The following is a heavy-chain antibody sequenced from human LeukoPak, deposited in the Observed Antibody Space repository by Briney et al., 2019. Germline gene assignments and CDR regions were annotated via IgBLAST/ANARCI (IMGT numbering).Heavy chain of an antibody. Sequence: SETLSLTCTVSGGSISSYYWSWIRQPPGKGLEWIGYIYYSGSTNYTPSLKSRVTISVDTSKNQFSLKLSSVTAADTAVYYCARHHDYGDFDYWGQGTLVTVSS. CDR1: GGSISSYY. D-gene: IGHD4-17*01. V-gene: IGHV4-59*08. CDR3: ARHHDYGDFDY. J-gene: IGHJ4*02. CDR2: IYYSGST.